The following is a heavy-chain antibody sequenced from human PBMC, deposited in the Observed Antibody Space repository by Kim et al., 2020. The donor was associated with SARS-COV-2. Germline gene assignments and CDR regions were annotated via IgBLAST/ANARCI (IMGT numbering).Heavy chain of an antibody. CDR1: GGSISSYY. V-gene: IGHV4-59*01. CDR3: AAVIIAAAGTNFDY. CDR2: IYYSGST. Sequence: SETLSLTCTVSGGSISSYYWSWIRQPPGKGLEWIGYIYYSGSTNYNPSLKSRVTISVDTSKNQFSLKLSSVTAADTAVYYCAAVIIAAAGTNFDYWGQGTLVTVSS. J-gene: IGHJ4*02. D-gene: IGHD6-13*01.